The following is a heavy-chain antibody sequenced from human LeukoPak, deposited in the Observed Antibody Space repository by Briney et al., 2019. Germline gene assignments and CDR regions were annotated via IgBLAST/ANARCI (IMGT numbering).Heavy chain of an antibody. CDR2: VYSSGRS. V-gene: IGHV4-59*01. CDR3: ASVPNHYYSIDV. Sequence: SETLSLTCNVSGASMTIYYWTWIRQPPGKGLEWIGYVYSSGRSNYNPSLKSRVTISLDASKSQFSLNLKSVTAADTAVYFCASVPNHYYSIDVWGKGTTVTVSS. J-gene: IGHJ6*03. CDR1: GASMTIYY. D-gene: IGHD2-2*01.